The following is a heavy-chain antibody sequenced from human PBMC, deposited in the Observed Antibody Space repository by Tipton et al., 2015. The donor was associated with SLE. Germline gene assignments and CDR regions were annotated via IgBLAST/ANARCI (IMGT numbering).Heavy chain of an antibody. D-gene: IGHD3-10*01. CDR1: GYSIISDYW. V-gene: IGHV4-38-2*01. J-gene: IGHJ4*02. Sequence: TLSLTCAVSGYSIISDYWWGWIRQTPGKGLQWIASISSSGSTDHNPSLRSRVSISLDTSKNQFSLRLTSATAADTAVYYCARRGRSAWFPGVWGQGTLVTVSS. CDR3: ARRGRSAWFPGV. CDR2: ISSSGST.